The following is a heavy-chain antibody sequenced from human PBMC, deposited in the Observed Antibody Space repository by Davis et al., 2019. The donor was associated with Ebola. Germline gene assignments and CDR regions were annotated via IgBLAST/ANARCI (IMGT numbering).Heavy chain of an antibody. V-gene: IGHV1-46*01. Sequence: AASVKVSCKASAGTFINSAISWVRQAPGQGLEWMGIINPSGGSTSYAQKFQGRVTMTRDTSTSTVYMELSSLRSDDTAVYYCATRILPLYNDYFGGTYRSHWIDPWGQGTLVAVSS. CDR1: AGTFINSA. J-gene: IGHJ5*02. CDR2: INPSGGST. D-gene: IGHD3-16*02. CDR3: ATRILPLYNDYFGGTYRSHWIDP.